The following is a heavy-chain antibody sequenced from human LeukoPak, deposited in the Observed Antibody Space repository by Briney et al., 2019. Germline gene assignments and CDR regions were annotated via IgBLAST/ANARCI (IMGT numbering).Heavy chain of an antibody. CDR3: ARHIRGATGNWFDP. V-gene: IGHV4-59*08. CDR2: IYYSGST. D-gene: IGHD1-26*01. J-gene: IGHJ5*02. CDR1: GGSISSYY. Sequence: SETLSLTCTVSGGSISSYYWSWIRQPPGKGLEWIGYIYYSGSTNYNLSLKSRVTISVDTSKNQFSLKLSPVTAADTAVYYCARHIRGATGNWFDPWGQGTLVTVSS.